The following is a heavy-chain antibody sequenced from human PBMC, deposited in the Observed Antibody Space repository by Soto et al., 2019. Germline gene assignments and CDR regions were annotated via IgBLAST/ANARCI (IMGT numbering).Heavy chain of an antibody. CDR3: ARGSYCSSWFPGRTYYYYGMDV. J-gene: IGHJ6*02. D-gene: IGHD6-13*01. CDR1: GGSFSGYY. Sequence: QVQLQQWGAGLLKPSETLSLTCAVYGGSFSGYYWSWIRQPPGKGLEWIGEINHSGSTNYNPSLKSRVTISIDTSKNQFSLKLSSVTAADTAVYYCARGSYCSSWFPGRTYYYYGMDVWGQGTTVTVSS. CDR2: INHSGST. V-gene: IGHV4-34*01.